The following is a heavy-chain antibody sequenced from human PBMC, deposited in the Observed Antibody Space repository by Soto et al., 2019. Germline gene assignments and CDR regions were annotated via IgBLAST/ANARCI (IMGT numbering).Heavy chain of an antibody. D-gene: IGHD6-19*01. V-gene: IGHV1-8*01. CDR1: GYTFTSYD. J-gene: IGHJ4*02. CDR3: ALYDPGEQWLVIDY. CDR2: MNPNSGNT. Sequence: ASVKVSCKASGYTFTSYDINWVRQATGQGLEWMGWMNPNSGNTGYAQKFQGRVTMTRNTSISTAYMELSSLRSEDTAVYYCALYDPGEQWLVIDYWGQGTLVTVSS.